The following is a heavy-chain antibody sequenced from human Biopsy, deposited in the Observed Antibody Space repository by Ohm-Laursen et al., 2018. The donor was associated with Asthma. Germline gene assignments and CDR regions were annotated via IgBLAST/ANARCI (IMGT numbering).Heavy chain of an antibody. D-gene: IGHD6-19*01. CDR3: AREGVAGTHIED. CDR1: GFSFSNFG. J-gene: IGHJ4*02. CDR2: ISYDGSSI. V-gene: IGHV3-30*03. Sequence: SLRLSCSASGFSFSNFGMHWVRQAPGKGLEWVAVISYDGSSIYYADSAKGRFTISRDNSKNTLSLQMNSLTAEDTAMYYCAREGVAGTHIEDWGQGTLVTVSS.